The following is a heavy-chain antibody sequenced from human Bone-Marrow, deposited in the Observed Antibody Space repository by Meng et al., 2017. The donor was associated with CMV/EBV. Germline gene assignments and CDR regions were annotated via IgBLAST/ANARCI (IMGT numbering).Heavy chain of an antibody. Sequence: GGSLRLSCAASGFTFSSYSMNWVRQAPGKGLEWVSSISSSSSYIYYADSVKGRFTISRDNAKNSLYLQMNSLRAEDTAVYYCARVQGIAAAGRAFDIWGQGTRVTGSS. CDR2: ISSSSSYI. D-gene: IGHD6-13*01. CDR1: GFTFSSYS. V-gene: IGHV3-21*01. CDR3: ARVQGIAAAGRAFDI. J-gene: IGHJ3*02.